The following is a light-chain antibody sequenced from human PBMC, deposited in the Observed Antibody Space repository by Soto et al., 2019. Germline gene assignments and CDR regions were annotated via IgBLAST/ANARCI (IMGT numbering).Light chain of an antibody. Sequence: IVFTQSPGTLSFSPGERATLSCRASQRVTSNYLAWYQQRPGQAPRLLIFGASIRDTGLPDRFSGSGSGTDFTLTISRLEPEDFAVYYCQQYGSSPGTLGQGTKVDSK. CDR2: GAS. CDR1: QRVTSNY. V-gene: IGKV3-20*01. J-gene: IGKJ1*01. CDR3: QQYGSSPGT.